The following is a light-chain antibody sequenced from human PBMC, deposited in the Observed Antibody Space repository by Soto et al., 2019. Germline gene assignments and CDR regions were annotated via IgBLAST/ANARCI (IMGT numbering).Light chain of an antibody. Sequence: DIQMTQSPSSLAASVGDRVTISCRASQGISNYLAWYQQKPGKAPKLLIYATSTLQSGVSSRFTGSGSGTDFTLTISSLQPEDVATYYCHKYNWPPFTCGPGTKVDI. J-gene: IGKJ3*01. CDR1: QGISNY. CDR2: ATS. V-gene: IGKV1-27*01. CDR3: HKYNWPPFT.